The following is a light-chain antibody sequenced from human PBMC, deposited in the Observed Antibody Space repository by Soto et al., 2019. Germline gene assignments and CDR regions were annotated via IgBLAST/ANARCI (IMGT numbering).Light chain of an antibody. CDR2: ECT. Sequence: QSALTQPASVSGAPAQSISISGTGTNSYVGAYNSVYWYQQEPGKAPKHMIYECTNRPTGVFNLFSGSKSANRASLSISGVQGEDETDYFCSSYTRSSTFVFGTETKVPV. CDR3: SSYTRSSTFV. CDR1: NSYVGAYNS. J-gene: IGLJ1*01. V-gene: IGLV2-14*01.